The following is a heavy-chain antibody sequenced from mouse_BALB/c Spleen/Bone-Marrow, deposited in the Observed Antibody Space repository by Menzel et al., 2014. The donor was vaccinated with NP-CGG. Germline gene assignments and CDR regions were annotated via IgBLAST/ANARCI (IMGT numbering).Heavy chain of an antibody. J-gene: IGHJ4*01. CDR3: ASNGGGAMDY. CDR1: GFSLTGYG. V-gene: IGHV2-6-7*01. Sequence: QVQLQQSGPGLVSPSQSLSITCTVSGFSLTGYGVNWVRQPPGKGLEWLGMIWGDGRVDYNSALKSRLSINEDNSKSQVFLKMNSLQTDDTARYYCASNGGGAMDYWGRGTSVTVSS. CDR2: IWGDGRV.